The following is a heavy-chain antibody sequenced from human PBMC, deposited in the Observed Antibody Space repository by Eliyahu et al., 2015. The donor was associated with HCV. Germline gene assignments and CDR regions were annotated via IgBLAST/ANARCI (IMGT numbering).Heavy chain of an antibody. CDR1: GYTFSSYX. CDR2: MNPNTGNT. J-gene: IGHJ6*02. CDR3: ARVIMSYGEEGWEYNGMDV. D-gene: IGHD4/OR15-4a*01. V-gene: IGHV1-8*01. Sequence: QVQLVQSGAEVKKPGASVKVSCXAXGYTFSSYXINWVRQAPGQGLEWMGWMNPNTGNTGSAQKFQGRVTMTRNTSITTAYMELSSLRPEDTAVYYCARVIMSYGEEGWEYNGMDVWGQGTTVTVSS.